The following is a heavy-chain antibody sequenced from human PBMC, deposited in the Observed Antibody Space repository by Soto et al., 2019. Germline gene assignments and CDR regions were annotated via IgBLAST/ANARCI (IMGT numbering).Heavy chain of an antibody. V-gene: IGHV3-74*01. D-gene: IGHD2-15*01. Sequence: QPVGSLRLSCAASGFAFSSEWMHWVRQAPGKGLVWVSRIDPYDTGITYADSVKGRFTISRDNAKNTLYLQMNSLRAEDTAVYYCTSDTFGARDSWGQGTLVTVSS. CDR3: TSDTFGARDS. J-gene: IGHJ4*02. CDR2: IDPYDTGI. CDR1: GFAFSSEW.